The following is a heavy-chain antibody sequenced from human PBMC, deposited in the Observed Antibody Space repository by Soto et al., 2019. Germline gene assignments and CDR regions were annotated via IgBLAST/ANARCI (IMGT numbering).Heavy chain of an antibody. J-gene: IGHJ4*02. Sequence: ASVTVSCKASGYTFTRSDITWVRQATGQGLEWMGWMNPNSGNTGYAQKFQGRVTMTRNTSISTAYMELSSLRSEDTAVYYCARANGESFDYWGQGTQVTVSS. CDR1: GYTFTRSD. CDR3: ARANGESFDY. CDR2: MNPNSGNT. D-gene: IGHD3-10*01. V-gene: IGHV1-8*01.